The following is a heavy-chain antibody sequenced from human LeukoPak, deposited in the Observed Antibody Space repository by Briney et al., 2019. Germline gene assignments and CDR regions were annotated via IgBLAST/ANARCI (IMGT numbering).Heavy chain of an antibody. CDR3: AREPPPAGGDCCFDY. V-gene: IGHV3-33*08. CDR1: GFTFSSYG. D-gene: IGHD2-21*02. CDR2: MCYDGSST. Sequence: GGSLRLSCVASGFTFSSYGMHWVRQAPGKGLVWVAVMCYDGSSTYYADSVKGRFTISRDNSKNTLYLQLNSLRVEDTAVYYCAREPPPAGGDCCFDYWGEGAMVTVSS. J-gene: IGHJ4*03.